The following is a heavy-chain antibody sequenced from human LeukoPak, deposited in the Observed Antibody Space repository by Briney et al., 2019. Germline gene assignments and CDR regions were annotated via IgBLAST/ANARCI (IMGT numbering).Heavy chain of an antibody. J-gene: IGHJ5*02. Sequence: SQTLSLTCAISGDIVSSDSAAWNWIRQSPSRGLEWLGRTYYRCKWYSDYAVSLKSRITITPAPSKNQFSLQLHSVTPEDTALYYCARQWCNGGSCYGASWGQGTLVTVSS. V-gene: IGHV6-1*01. CDR3: ARQWCNGGSCYGAS. CDR2: TYYRCKWYS. CDR1: GDIVSSDSAA. D-gene: IGHD2-15*01.